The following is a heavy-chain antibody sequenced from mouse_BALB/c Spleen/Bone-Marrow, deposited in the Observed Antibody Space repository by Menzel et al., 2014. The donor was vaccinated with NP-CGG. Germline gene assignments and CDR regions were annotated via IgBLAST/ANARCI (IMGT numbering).Heavy chain of an antibody. CDR2: INPSSGYT. V-gene: IGHV1-4*01. Sequence: QVQLQQSGAELARPGASVKMSCEASGYTFTSYTMHWVKQRPGQGLEWIGYINPSSGYTNYNQRFKDKATLTADKSSSTDDMQLSSLTSEDSAVYFCAAYDYWGQGTTLTVSA. J-gene: IGHJ2*01. CDR1: GYTFTSYT. CDR3: AAYDY.